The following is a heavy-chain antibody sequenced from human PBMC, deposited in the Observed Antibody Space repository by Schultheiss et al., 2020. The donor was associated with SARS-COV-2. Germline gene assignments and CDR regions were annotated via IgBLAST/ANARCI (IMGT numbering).Heavy chain of an antibody. Sequence: SETLSLTCTVSGGSISSSSYYWGWIRQPPGKGLEWIGSIYTSGSTNYNPSLKSRVTISVDTSKNQFSLKLSSVTAADTAVYYCARGRYSSGWCDYWGQGTLVTVSS. D-gene: IGHD6-19*01. CDR3: ARGRYSSGWCDY. J-gene: IGHJ4*02. CDR2: IYTSGST. CDR1: GGSISSSSYY. V-gene: IGHV4-39*07.